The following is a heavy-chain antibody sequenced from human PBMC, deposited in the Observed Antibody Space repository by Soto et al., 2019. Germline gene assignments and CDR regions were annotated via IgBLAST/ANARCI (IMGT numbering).Heavy chain of an antibody. Sequence: PSETLSLTCTVSGGSISSGGYYWSWIRQHPGKGLEWIGYIYYSGSTYHNPSLKSRVTISVDTSKNQFSLKLSSVTAADTAVYYCARVGGYCSGGSCYARGPYYYYYGMDVWGQGTTVTVSS. J-gene: IGHJ6*02. D-gene: IGHD2-15*01. CDR3: ARVGGYCSGGSCYARGPYYYYYGMDV. CDR2: IYYSGST. CDR1: GGSISSGGYY. V-gene: IGHV4-31*03.